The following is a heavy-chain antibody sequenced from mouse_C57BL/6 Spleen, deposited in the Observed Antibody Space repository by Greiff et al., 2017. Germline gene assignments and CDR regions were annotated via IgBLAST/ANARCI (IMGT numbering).Heavy chain of an antibody. J-gene: IGHJ4*01. D-gene: IGHD2-4*01. V-gene: IGHV5-17*01. CDR1: GFTFSDYG. CDR2: ISSGSSTI. CDR3: ARPLYYDSYYAMDY. Sequence: EVKLMESGGGLVKPGGSLKLSCAASGFTFSDYGMHWVRQAPEKGLEWVAYISSGSSTIYYADTVKGRFTISRDNAKNTLFLQMTSLRSEDTAMYCCARPLYYDSYYAMDYWGQGTSVTVSS.